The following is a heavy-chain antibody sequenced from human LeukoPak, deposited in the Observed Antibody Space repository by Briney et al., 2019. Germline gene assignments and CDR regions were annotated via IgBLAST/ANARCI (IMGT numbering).Heavy chain of an antibody. D-gene: IGHD2-15*01. J-gene: IGHJ1*01. CDR3: ATEYCSGGSCYSPEYFQH. Sequence: GASVTVSCKVSGYTLTELSMHWVRQAPGKGLEWMGGFDPEDGETIYAQKFQGRVTMTEDTSTDTAYMELSSLRSEDTAVYYCATEYCSGGSCYSPEYFQHWGQGTLVTVSS. CDR2: FDPEDGET. V-gene: IGHV1-24*01. CDR1: GYTLTELS.